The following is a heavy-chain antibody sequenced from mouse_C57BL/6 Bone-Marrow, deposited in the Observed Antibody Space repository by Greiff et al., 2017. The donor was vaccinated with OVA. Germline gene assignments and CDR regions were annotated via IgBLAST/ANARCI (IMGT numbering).Heavy chain of an antibody. CDR2: IYPSDSET. D-gene: IGHD2-1*01. CDR1: GYTFTSYW. V-gene: IGHV1-61*01. J-gene: IGHJ4*01. CDR3: APHYGRGSSYAMDY. Sequence: QVQLQQPGAELVRPGSSVKLSCKASGYTFTSYWMAWVKQRPGQGLEWIGNIYPSDSETHYNQKFKDKATLTVDKSSSTAYMELNSLTSEDSAVYYCAPHYGRGSSYAMDYWGQGTSVTVSS.